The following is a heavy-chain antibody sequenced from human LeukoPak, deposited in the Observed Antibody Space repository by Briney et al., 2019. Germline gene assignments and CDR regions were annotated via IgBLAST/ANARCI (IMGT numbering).Heavy chain of an antibody. CDR3: ARGRIAAPFDY. J-gene: IGHJ4*02. V-gene: IGHV4-39*01. CDR2: IYYSGST. D-gene: IGHD6-6*01. Sequence: SETLSLTWTVSGGTISSSSYYWGWIRQPPGKGLEWVGSIYYSGSTYYNPSLKSRVTISVDTSKNQFSLKLSSVTAADTAVYYCARGRIAAPFDYWGQGTLVTVSS. CDR1: GGTISSSSYY.